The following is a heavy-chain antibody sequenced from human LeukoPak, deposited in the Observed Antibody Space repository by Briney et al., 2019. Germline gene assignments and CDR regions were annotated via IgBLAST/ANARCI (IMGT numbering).Heavy chain of an antibody. V-gene: IGHV4-4*09. CDR1: GSIISCY. CDR2: IYTSGST. D-gene: IGHD2-2*01. J-gene: IGHJ3*02. CDR3: ARQKCTSTSCLTKNAFDI. Sequence: PSETPSLTCTVSGSIISCYWSWIRQPPGKGLEWIGYIYTSGSTNYNPSLKSRVTISVDTSKNQFSLDLSSVTAADTAVYYCARQKCTSTSCLTKNAFDIWGQGTMVTVSS.